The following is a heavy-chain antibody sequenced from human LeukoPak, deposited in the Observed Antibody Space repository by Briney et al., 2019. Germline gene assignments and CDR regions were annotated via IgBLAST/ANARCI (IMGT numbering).Heavy chain of an antibody. CDR3: ARDSSGYYRIDY. Sequence: SENRSLTCTVSGGSISSYYWSWIRQPPGKGLEWIGYVFHSGSTNYNPSLKSRVTISVDTSKNQFSLKLTSVTAADTAVYYCARDSSGYYRIDYWGQGALVRVPS. D-gene: IGHD3-22*01. CDR1: GGSISSYY. V-gene: IGHV4-59*08. J-gene: IGHJ4*02. CDR2: VFHSGST.